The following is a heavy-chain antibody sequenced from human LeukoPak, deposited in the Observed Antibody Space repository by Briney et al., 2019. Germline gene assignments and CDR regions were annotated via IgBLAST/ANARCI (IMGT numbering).Heavy chain of an antibody. D-gene: IGHD3-10*01. J-gene: IGHJ3*02. Sequence: GGSLRLSCAASGFIFSTYSMSWVRQAPGKGLEWISYITGGSTVIYYADSVKGRFTISRDNAKNSLYLQMDSLRDEDTAVYYCARRAIWGQGTMVTVSS. V-gene: IGHV3-48*02. CDR3: ARRAI. CDR1: GFIFSTYS. CDR2: ITGGSTVI.